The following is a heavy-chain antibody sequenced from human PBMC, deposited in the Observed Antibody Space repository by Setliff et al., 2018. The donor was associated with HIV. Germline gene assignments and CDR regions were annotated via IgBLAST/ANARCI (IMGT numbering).Heavy chain of an antibody. D-gene: IGHD3-9*01. CDR1: GFSISSGHY. CDR3: ARGRQNYDSLTEYHREVEYFED. Sequence: SETLSLTCAVSGFSISSGHYWAWIRQPPGKGLEWIGEGNHSGNTNNNPSLKSRASVSIDASKNQFSLNLTSVTAADTAVYYCARGRQNYDSLTEYHREVEYFEDWGQGTRVTVSA. V-gene: IGHV4-38-2*01. J-gene: IGHJ1*01. CDR2: GNHSGNT.